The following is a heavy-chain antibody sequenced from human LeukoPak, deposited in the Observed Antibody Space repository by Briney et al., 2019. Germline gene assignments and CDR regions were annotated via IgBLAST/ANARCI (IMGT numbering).Heavy chain of an antibody. J-gene: IGHJ5*02. CDR1: GFTFGDYA. Sequence: PGGSLRLSCTASGFTFGDYAMSWFRQAPGKGLEWGGFIRSKAYGGTTECAASVKGRFTISRDDSKSLAYLQMNSLKTEGTAVYYCTRAESWRFLEWSDPPGWFDPWGQGTLVTGSS. D-gene: IGHD3-3*01. CDR2: IRSKAYGGTT. CDR3: TRAESWRFLEWSDPPGWFDP. V-gene: IGHV3-49*03.